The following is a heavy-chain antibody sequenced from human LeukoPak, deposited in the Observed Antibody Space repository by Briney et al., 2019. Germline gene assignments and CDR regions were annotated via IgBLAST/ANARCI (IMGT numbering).Heavy chain of an antibody. V-gene: IGHV3-21*01. CDR2: ISSSSSYI. CDR1: GFTSSSYS. D-gene: IGHD5-18*01. Sequence: GGSLRLSCAASGFTSSSYSMNWVRQAPGKGLEWVSSISSSSSYIYYADSVKGRFTISRDNAKNSLYLQMNSLRAEDTAVYYCARGGLDGYSYGFDYWGQGTLVTVSS. J-gene: IGHJ4*02. CDR3: ARGGLDGYSYGFDY.